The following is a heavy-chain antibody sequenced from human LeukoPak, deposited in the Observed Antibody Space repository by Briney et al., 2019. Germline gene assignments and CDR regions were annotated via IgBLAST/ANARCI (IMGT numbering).Heavy chain of an antibody. Sequence: SETLSLTCTVSGGSISSGNFYWSWIRQPPGKGLEWIGYIFYLGSTYYNLSLKSRVTMSVDTSKNQFSLKLRSVTAADTAVYYCASGQFLVSNDYWGQGILVTVSS. J-gene: IGHJ4*02. D-gene: IGHD5/OR15-5a*01. CDR1: GGSISSGNFY. V-gene: IGHV4-30-4*01. CDR3: ASGQFLVSNDY. CDR2: IFYLGST.